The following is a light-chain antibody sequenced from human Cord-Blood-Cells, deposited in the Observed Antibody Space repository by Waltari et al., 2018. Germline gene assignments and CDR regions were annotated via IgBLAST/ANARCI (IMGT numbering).Light chain of an antibody. CDR3: QQRYSTPLT. CDR1: QSISSY. J-gene: IGKJ4*01. Sequence: DIQMTQSPSSLSASVGDRVTITCRASQSISSYLNWYQQKPGKAPKLLIYAASSLQSGVPSRFSGSGCGTDFTLTISSRQPEDLATYDGQQRYSTPLTFGGGTKVEIK. CDR2: AAS. V-gene: IGKV1-39*01.